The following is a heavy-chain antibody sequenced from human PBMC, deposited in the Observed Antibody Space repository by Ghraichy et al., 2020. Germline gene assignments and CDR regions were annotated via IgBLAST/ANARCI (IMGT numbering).Heavy chain of an antibody. Sequence: GGSLRLSCAASGFTFSTYWMTWVRQPPGKGLEWVATIKQDGSENYCVDSVKGRFTISRDNAKNSLYLQMNSLRAEDTAVYYCARATYYYAYWGQGTLVTVSS. V-gene: IGHV3-7*01. CDR1: GFTFSTYW. CDR3: ARATYYYAY. CDR2: IKQDGSEN. J-gene: IGHJ4*02.